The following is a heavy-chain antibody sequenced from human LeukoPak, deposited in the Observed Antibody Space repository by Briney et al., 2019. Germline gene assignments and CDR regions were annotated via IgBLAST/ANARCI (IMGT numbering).Heavy chain of an antibody. CDR1: GFTFSSYW. V-gene: IGHV3-7*02. CDR2: IKQDGSEK. D-gene: IGHD6-13*01. Sequence: GGSLRLSCAASGFTFSSYWMSWVRQAPGKGLEWVANIKQDGSEKYYVDSVKGRFTISRDNAKNSLYLQMNSLRAEDTAVYYRARTGYSSSWYDYYYYGMDVWGQGTTVTVSS. CDR3: ARTGYSSSWYDYYYYGMDV. J-gene: IGHJ6*02.